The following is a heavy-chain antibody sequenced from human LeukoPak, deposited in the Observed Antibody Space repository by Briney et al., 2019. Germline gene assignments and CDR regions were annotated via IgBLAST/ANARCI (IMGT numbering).Heavy chain of an antibody. CDR1: GFTFSSYS. CDR3: ARGIEESDYYYYYYMDV. D-gene: IGHD6-13*01. CDR2: ISSSSSTI. J-gene: IGHJ6*03. Sequence: PGGCLRQSRAASGFTFSSYSMNSVRQAPGKGLEWVSYISSSSSTIYCADSVQGRFTISRDKAKNSLYLQMNSLRAEDTAVYFCARGIEESDYYYYYYMDVWGKGTTVTVSS. V-gene: IGHV3-48*01.